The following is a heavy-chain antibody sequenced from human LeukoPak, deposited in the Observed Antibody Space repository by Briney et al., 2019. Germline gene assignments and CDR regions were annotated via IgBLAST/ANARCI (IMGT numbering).Heavy chain of an antibody. J-gene: IGHJ5*02. CDR3: ARVLGQWLERWFDP. CDR2: ISAYNGNT. V-gene: IGHV1-18*04. D-gene: IGHD6-19*01. Sequence: WASVKVSCKASGYTFTSYYMHWVRQAPGQGLEWMGWISAYNGNTNYAQKLQGRVTMTTDTSTSTAYMELRSLRSDDTAVYYCARVLGQWLERWFDPWGQGTLVTVSS. CDR1: GYTFTSYY.